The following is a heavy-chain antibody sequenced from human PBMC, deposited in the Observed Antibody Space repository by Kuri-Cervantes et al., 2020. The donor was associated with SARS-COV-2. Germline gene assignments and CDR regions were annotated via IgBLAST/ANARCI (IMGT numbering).Heavy chain of an antibody. CDR3: ARDGSRYSTSSFNYYYYMDV. V-gene: IGHV3-21*01. CDR2: ISSSSNYI. J-gene: IGHJ6*03. Sequence: GGSLRLSCAASGFTFSSYSMNWVRQAPGKGLEWVSFISSSSNYIYYADLLKGRFTISRDNAKNSLYLQMNSPRAEDTAVYYCARDGSRYSTSSFNYYYYMDVWGKGTTVTVSS. D-gene: IGHD6-6*01. CDR1: GFTFSSYS.